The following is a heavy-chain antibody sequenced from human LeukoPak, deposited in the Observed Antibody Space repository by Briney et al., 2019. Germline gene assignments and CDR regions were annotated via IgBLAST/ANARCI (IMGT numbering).Heavy chain of an antibody. V-gene: IGHV3-23*01. J-gene: IGHJ3*02. CDR2: ISGSGCST. Sequence: GGSLRLSCAASGFTFSSYAMSCVRQAPGKGLEWVSAISGSGCSTYYAEVVKGRLTISRDNSKNTLYLQMNSLRAEDTAVYYCAKDLARIVVVISPSGAFDIWGQGTMVTVSS. CDR1: GFTFSSYA. D-gene: IGHD3-22*01. CDR3: AKDLARIVVVISPSGAFDI.